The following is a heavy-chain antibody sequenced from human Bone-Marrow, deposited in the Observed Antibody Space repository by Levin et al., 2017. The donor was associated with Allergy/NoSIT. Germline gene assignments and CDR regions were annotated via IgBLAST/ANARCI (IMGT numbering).Heavy chain of an antibody. J-gene: IGHJ4*02. CDR2: ISDSGEDI. CDR1: GFTFNRYN. D-gene: IGHD4/OR15-4a*01. CDR3: ASDTFYFDNGASDDY. V-gene: IGHV3-48*02. Sequence: GGSLRLSCAASGFTFNRYNMNWVRQAPGKGLEWIAYISDSGEDIFYADSVKGRFTISRDNAQNSLLLQMNTLRHEDTAVYYCASDTFYFDNGASDDYWGQGTLVIVSA.